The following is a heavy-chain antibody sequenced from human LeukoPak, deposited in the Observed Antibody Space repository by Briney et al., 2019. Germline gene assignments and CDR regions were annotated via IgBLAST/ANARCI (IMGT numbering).Heavy chain of an antibody. D-gene: IGHD2-2*01. Sequence: GGSLRLSCAASGFTVRSNYMSWVRQAPGKGLEWVSVIYSGGSTYYADSVRGRVTISRDKSKNTLYLQVNTLRAEDTAVYYCARAAAAAMAPDYWGQGTLVTVSS. V-gene: IGHV3-66*01. CDR2: IYSGGST. CDR3: ARAAAAAMAPDY. CDR1: GFTVRSNY. J-gene: IGHJ4*02.